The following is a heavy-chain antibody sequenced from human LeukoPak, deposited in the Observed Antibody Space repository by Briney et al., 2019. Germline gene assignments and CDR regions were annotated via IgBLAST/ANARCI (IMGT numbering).Heavy chain of an antibody. Sequence: GGSLRLSCAASGFTFSSYSMNWVRQAPGKGLEWVSSISSSSSYIYYADSVKGRFTISRDNSKNTLYLQMNSLRAEDTAVYYCARVGSEALGAFDIWGQGTMVTVSS. J-gene: IGHJ3*02. CDR1: GFTFSSYS. V-gene: IGHV3-21*01. CDR2: ISSSSSYI. D-gene: IGHD3-10*01. CDR3: ARVGSEALGAFDI.